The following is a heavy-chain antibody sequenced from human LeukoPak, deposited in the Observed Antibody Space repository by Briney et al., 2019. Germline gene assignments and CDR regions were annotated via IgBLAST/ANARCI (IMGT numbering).Heavy chain of an antibody. D-gene: IGHD3-22*01. Sequence: SETLSLTCTVSGGSIYRHYWSWIRQPPGKGLEWIAYIYYDGSTNDNPSLKSRATISLDTSKNQFSLNLTSMTAADTAVYYCARGPGSYDSRGYYGGFVFGGRGIRVTVSS. CDR1: GGSIYRHY. CDR3: ARGPGSYDSRGYYGGFVF. J-gene: IGHJ4*02. V-gene: IGHV4-59*11. CDR2: IYYDGST.